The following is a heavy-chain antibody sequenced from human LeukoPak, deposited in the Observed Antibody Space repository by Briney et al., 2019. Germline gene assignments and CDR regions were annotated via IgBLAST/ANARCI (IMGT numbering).Heavy chain of an antibody. CDR1: GGSISSSSYY. D-gene: IGHD3-22*01. V-gene: IGHV4-39*01. CDR3: ASISSGYYYLDY. J-gene: IGHJ4*02. Sequence: SETLSLTCTVSGGSISSSSYYWGWIRQPPGKGLEWIGSIYYSGSTYYNPSLKSRVTISVDTSKNQFSLKLSSVTAADTAVYYCASISSGYYYLDYWGQGTLVTVSS. CDR2: IYYSGST.